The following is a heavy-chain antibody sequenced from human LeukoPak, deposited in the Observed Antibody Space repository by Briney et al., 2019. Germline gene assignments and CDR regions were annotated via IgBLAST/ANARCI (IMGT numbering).Heavy chain of an antibody. D-gene: IGHD5-24*01. V-gene: IGHV1-69*04. CDR2: IIPILGIA. CDR1: GGTFSSYA. CDR3: ARDRNGYNFGY. Sequence: SVKVSCKASGGTFSSYAISWVRQAPGQGLEWMGRIIPILGIANYAQKFLGRVTITADKSTSTAYMELSSLRSEDTAVYYCARDRNGYNFGYWGQGTLVTVSS. J-gene: IGHJ4*02.